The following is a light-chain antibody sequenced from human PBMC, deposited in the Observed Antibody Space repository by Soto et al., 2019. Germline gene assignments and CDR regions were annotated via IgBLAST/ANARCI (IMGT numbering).Light chain of an antibody. CDR3: LQNNRYPWT. V-gene: IGKV1-17*03. CDR2: GAS. Sequence: DIQMTQSPSAMSASVGDRVTITCRASQGINNYLAWFQQRPGKVPQRLIYGASSLQSGVPSRFSGSGSGTEFTLTISSLQPEDSATYYRLQNNRYPWTYGQGTKVDIK. J-gene: IGKJ1*01. CDR1: QGINNY.